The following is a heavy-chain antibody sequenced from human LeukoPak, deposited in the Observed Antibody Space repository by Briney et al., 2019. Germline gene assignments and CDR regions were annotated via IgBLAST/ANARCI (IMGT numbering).Heavy chain of an antibody. J-gene: IGHJ6*03. CDR2: ISSNGGTT. V-gene: IGHV3-64*01. Sequence: GGSLRLSCAASGFTFSSYAMHWVRQAPGKGLEYVSSISSNGGTTYYANSVKGRFTISRDNSKNSLYLQMGSLRVEDMAVYYCARDWFGCSSTSCFSPNYMDVWGKGTTVTVSS. CDR1: GFTFSSYA. D-gene: IGHD2-2*01. CDR3: ARDWFGCSSTSCFSPNYMDV.